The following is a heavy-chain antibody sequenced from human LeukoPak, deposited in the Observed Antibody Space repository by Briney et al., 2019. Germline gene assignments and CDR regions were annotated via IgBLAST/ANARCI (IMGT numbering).Heavy chain of an antibody. CDR2: ISASGGNT. CDR3: AKESWGYSYGRGVY. D-gene: IGHD5-18*01. CDR1: GFTFYNYA. V-gene: IGHV3-23*01. J-gene: IGHJ4*02. Sequence: PGGSLRLSCAASGFTFYNYAMSWVRQAPAKGLEWVSGISASGGNTYYADSVKGRFTISRDNSKSTLYVQMNSLRAEDTAVYYCAKESWGYSYGRGVYWGQGTLVTVSS.